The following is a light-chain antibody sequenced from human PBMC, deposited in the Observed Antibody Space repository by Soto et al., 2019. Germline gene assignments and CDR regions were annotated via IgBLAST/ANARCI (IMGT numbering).Light chain of an antibody. CDR3: QQYNSYSPQ. J-gene: IGKJ1*01. CDR2: DAS. V-gene: IGKV1-5*01. Sequence: DIQMTQSPSTLSASVGDRVTITCRASQSISSWLAWYQQKPGKAPKLLIYDASSLESGVPSRFSGSGPGTEFTLTISSLQPDDFATYYCQQYNSYSPQFGQGTKV. CDR1: QSISSW.